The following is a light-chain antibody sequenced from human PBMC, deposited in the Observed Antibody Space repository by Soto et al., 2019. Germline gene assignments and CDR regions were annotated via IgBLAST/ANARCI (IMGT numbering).Light chain of an antibody. Sequence: QSVLTQPPSASGSPGQSVTISCTGTSSDIGVYDYVSWYQRHPGKAPKLVIYDVNKRPSGVPDRFSGSKSGNTASQTASGLQAEDEADYYCQAYDSSLSGVVFGGGTKVTVL. CDR2: DVN. CDR3: QAYDSSLSGVV. CDR1: SSDIGVYDY. J-gene: IGLJ2*01. V-gene: IGLV2-8*01.